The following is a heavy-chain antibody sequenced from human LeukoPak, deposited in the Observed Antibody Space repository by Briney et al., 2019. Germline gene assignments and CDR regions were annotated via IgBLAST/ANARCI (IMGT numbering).Heavy chain of an antibody. D-gene: IGHD4-23*01. CDR1: GGSISSGDYY. CDR3: AGRYGGNSSHDY. CDR2: IYYSGST. J-gene: IGHJ4*02. Sequence: SETLSLTCTVSGGSISSGDYYWSWIRQHPGKGLEWIGYIYYSGSTYYNPSLKSRVTISVDTSKNQFSLKLSSVTAADTAVYYCAGRYGGNSSHDYWGQGTLVTVSS. V-gene: IGHV4-31*03.